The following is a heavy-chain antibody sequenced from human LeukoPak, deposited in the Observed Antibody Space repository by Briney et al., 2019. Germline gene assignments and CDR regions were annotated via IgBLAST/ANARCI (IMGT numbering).Heavy chain of an antibody. CDR1: GDSISSGTYY. D-gene: IGHD1-26*01. CDR2: IYSTGST. CDR3: ARAHPGIVGGFIDS. Sequence: PSQTLSLTCTVSGDSISSGTYYWSWIRQPAGKGLEWIGRIYSTGSTNYKSSLKSRVTISVDTSKNQSSLKLSSVTAADTAVYYCARAHPGIVGGFIDSWGQGTLVTVSS. J-gene: IGHJ4*02. V-gene: IGHV4-61*02.